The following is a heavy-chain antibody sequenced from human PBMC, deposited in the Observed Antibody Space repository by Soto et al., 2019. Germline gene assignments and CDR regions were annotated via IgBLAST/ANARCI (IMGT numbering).Heavy chain of an antibody. CDR3: ARALWYDDFDV. Sequence: PSETLSLTCAVSGFFISSGNYWGWIRKPPGKGLEWIGRIFHGGNTYYNPSLKSRVTISVDMSKNQFSLKLNSVTAADTAVYYCARALWYDDFDVWGQVPVGTFSS. CDR1: GFFISSGNY. CDR2: IFHGGNT. J-gene: IGHJ3*01. V-gene: IGHV4-38-2*01. D-gene: IGHD2-15*01.